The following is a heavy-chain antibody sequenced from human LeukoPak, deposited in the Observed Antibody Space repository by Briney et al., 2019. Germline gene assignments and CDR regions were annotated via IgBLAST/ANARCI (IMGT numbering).Heavy chain of an antibody. D-gene: IGHD3-10*01. J-gene: IGHJ4*02. CDR3: AKDLEGSGSFNFDY. Sequence: GASLRLSCVATGSTFSTHCIHWARQAPGKWLGWVSVILYDGNNKYYTATVKGRFTIARDNSKNTLYLQMNSLRAEDTAVYYCAKDLEGSGSFNFDYWGQGTLVTVSS. CDR1: GSTFSTHC. V-gene: IGHV3-30*18. CDR2: ILYDGNNK.